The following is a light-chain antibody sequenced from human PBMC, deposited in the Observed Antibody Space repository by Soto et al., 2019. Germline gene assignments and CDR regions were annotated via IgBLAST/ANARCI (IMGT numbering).Light chain of an antibody. CDR2: GAS. CDR1: QSLRSS. CDR3: QQYNKWPWT. V-gene: IGKV3-15*01. Sequence: ETMMTQSPDTVSVGLGGRGTRSCRASQSLRSSLAWYQQKPGQAPRLLIFGASTRATGIPARFSGSGSGTEFTLTISSLQSEDFAVYYCQQYNKWPWTFGQGSKVDIK. J-gene: IGKJ1*01.